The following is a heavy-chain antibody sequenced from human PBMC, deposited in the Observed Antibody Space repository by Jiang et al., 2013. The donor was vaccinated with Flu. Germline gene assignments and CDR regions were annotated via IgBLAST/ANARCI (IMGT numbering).Heavy chain of an antibody. V-gene: IGHV3-48*04. J-gene: IGHJ4*02. CDR3: ARVDYDSSGYYSGFDY. D-gene: IGHD3-22*01. CDR2: ISGSDNTI. Sequence: VQLVESGGGLVQPGGSLRLSCAASGFTFSSNSMNWVRQAPGKGLEWVSYISGSDNTIYYADSVKGRFTISRDNAKNTLYLQMNSLRAEDTAVYYCARVDYDSSGYYSGFDYWGQGTLVTVSS. CDR1: GFTFSSNS.